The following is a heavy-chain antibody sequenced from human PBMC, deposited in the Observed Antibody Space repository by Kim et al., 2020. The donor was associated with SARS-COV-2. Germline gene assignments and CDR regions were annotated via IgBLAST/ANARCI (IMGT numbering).Heavy chain of an antibody. V-gene: IGHV3-9*01. CDR1: GFTFGDYA. Sequence: GGSLRLSCAASGFTFGDYAMHWVRQAPGKGLEWVSGISWNSGSIGYADSVKGRFTISRDNAKNSLYLQMNSLRAEDTALYYCAKCRSGYGGNYGMDVWGQGTTVTVSS. CDR3: AKCRSGYGGNYGMDV. CDR2: ISWNSGSI. J-gene: IGHJ6*02. D-gene: IGHD5-12*01.